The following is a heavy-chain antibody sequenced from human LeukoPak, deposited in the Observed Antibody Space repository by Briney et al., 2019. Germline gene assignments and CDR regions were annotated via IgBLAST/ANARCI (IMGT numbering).Heavy chain of an antibody. CDR2: IYTSGST. CDR3: ARVTVRSGRIEYYYYYMDV. V-gene: IGHV4-4*07. CDR1: GGSISSYY. Sequence: SETLSLTCTVSGGSISSYYWSWIRQPAGKGLEWIGRIYTSGSTNYNPSLKSRVTMSVDTSKNQFSLKLSSVTAADTAVYYCARVTVRSGRIEYYYYYMDVWGKGTTVTVSS. J-gene: IGHJ6*03. D-gene: IGHD3-3*01.